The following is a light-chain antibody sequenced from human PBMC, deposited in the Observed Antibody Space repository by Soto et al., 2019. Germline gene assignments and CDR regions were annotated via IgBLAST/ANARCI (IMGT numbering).Light chain of an antibody. CDR3: QQYNNWPMYT. CDR2: GAS. V-gene: IGKV3-15*01. CDR1: QSVSSN. Sequence: EIVMTQSPATLSVSPGERATLSCRASQSVSSNLAWYQQKPGQAPRLLIYGASTRATGIPARFSGSGSGTEFTPTISSLQSEDVAVYYCQQYNNWPMYTFGQGTKLEIK. J-gene: IGKJ2*01.